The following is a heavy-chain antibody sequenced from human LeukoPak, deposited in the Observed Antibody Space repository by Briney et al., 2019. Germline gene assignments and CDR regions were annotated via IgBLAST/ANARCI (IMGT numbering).Heavy chain of an antibody. V-gene: IGHV3-11*01. Sequence: GGSLRLSCAASGFTFSDYYMSWIRQAPGKGLEWVSYISSSGTTIFCADSVKGRFTISRDNAKNSLYLQMNSLRAEDTAVYYCAIYYYDSSGYFNYWGQGTLVTVSS. J-gene: IGHJ4*02. CDR1: GFTFSDYY. CDR2: ISSSGTTI. CDR3: AIYYYDSSGYFNY. D-gene: IGHD3-22*01.